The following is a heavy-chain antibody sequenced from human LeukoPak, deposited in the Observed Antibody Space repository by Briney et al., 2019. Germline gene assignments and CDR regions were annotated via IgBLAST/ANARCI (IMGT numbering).Heavy chain of an antibody. Sequence: SETLSLTCTVSGYSISSGYYWGWIRQPPGKGLEWIGSIYHSGSTYYNPSLKSRVTISVDTSKNQFSLKLSSVTAADTAVYYCARHRSSSWSGKFDAFDIWGQGTMVTVSS. CDR1: GYSISSGYY. CDR2: IYHSGST. J-gene: IGHJ3*02. CDR3: ARHRSSSWSGKFDAFDI. V-gene: IGHV4-38-2*02. D-gene: IGHD6-13*01.